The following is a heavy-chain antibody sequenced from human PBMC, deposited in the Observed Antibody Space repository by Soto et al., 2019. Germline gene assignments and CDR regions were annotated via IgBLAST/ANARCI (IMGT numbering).Heavy chain of an antibody. CDR2: IYPGDSDT. CDR3: ARRSPYCGGDCYSEWYFDY. V-gene: IGHV5-51*01. Sequence: GGSLRLSCKGSGYSFTSYWIGWVRQMPGKGLEWMGIIYPGDSDTRYSPSFQGQVTISADKSISTAYLQWSSLKASDTAMYYCARRSPYCGGDCYSEWYFDYWGQGTLVTVSS. CDR1: GYSFTSYW. J-gene: IGHJ4*02. D-gene: IGHD2-21*02.